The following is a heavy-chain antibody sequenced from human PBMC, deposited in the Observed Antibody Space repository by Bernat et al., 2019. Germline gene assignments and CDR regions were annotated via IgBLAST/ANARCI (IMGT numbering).Heavy chain of an antibody. J-gene: IGHJ4*02. CDR1: GFTFSSYA. D-gene: IGHD4-11*01. Sequence: EVQLLESGGGLVQPGGSLRLSCAASGFTFSSYAMSWVRQAPGKGLEWVSAISGSGGSTYYADSVKGRFTISRDNSKNTLYLQMNSLRAEDTAVYYCAKDVAEFSSASKEFDYWGQGTLVTVCS. V-gene: IGHV3-23*01. CDR2: ISGSGGST. CDR3: AKDVAEFSSASKEFDY.